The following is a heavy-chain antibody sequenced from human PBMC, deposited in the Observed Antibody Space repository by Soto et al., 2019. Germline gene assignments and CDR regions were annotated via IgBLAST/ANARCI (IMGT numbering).Heavy chain of an antibody. V-gene: IGHV1-69*01. CDR2: IIPIFGTV. CDR3: ARVVGATTAVAFDI. CDR1: GGTFSSYA. Sequence: QVQLVQSGAEVKKPGSSVKVSCKASGGTFSSYAISWVRQAPGQGLEWMGGIIPIFGTVNYAQKFQGRVTSTADESTSTAYMQLSSLRSEDTAVYYCARVVGATTAVAFDIWGQGTMVTVSS. J-gene: IGHJ3*02. D-gene: IGHD1-26*01.